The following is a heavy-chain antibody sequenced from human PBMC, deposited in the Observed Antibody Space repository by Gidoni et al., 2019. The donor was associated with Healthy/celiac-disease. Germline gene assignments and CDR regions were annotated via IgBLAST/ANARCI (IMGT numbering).Heavy chain of an antibody. CDR2: INAGNGNT. CDR3: ASDGGSAIGGVNYYGMDV. D-gene: IGHD1-26*01. CDR1: GYTFTSYA. J-gene: IGHJ6*02. Sequence: QVQLVQSGAEVKKPGASAKVSCKASGYTFTSYAMHWVRQAPGQRLEWMGWINAGNGNTKYSQKFQGRVTITRDTSASTAYMELSSLRSEDTAVYYCASDGGSAIGGVNYYGMDVWGQGTTVTVSS. V-gene: IGHV1-3*01.